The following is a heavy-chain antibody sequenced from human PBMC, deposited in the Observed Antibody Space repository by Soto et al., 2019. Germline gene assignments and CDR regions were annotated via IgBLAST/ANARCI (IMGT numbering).Heavy chain of an antibody. V-gene: IGHV3-23*01. CDR3: ATVYGDYVHAFPL. Sequence: EEQLLGSGGGLVQPGGSLRLSCAASGFAFADYAMTWVRQAPGKGLEWVSTITSTAGTYYADSVRGRFTISRDNSKNTLFLQMNSPRAEDTAVYYCATVYGDYVHAFPLWGQGTLVTVSS. CDR2: ITSTAGT. CDR1: GFAFADYA. J-gene: IGHJ3*01. D-gene: IGHD4-17*01.